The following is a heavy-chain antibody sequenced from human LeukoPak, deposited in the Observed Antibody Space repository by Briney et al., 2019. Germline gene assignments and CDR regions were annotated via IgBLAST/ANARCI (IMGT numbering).Heavy chain of an antibody. CDR2: INHSGST. D-gene: IGHD3-22*01. CDR3: AKNERYYDSSGYYNLFDP. V-gene: IGHV4-39*07. CDR1: GGSISSSSYY. J-gene: IGHJ5*02. Sequence: KPSETLSLTCTVSGGSISSSSYYWGWIRQPPGEGLEWIGEINHSGSTNYNPSLKSRVTISVDTSKNQFSLKLSSVTAADTSVYYCAKNERYYDSSGYYNLFDPWGQGTLVTVSS.